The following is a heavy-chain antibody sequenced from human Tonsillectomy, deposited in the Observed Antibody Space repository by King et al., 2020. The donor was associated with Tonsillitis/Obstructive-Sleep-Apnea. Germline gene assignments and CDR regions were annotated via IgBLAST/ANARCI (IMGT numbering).Heavy chain of an antibody. CDR1: GFTFDDYA. J-gene: IGHJ3*02. CDR3: AKDLIIAVSGTPGDAFDI. CDR2: IRWNSGSL. V-gene: IGHV3-9*01. D-gene: IGHD6-13*01. Sequence: VQLVESGGGLVQPGRSLRLSCAASGFTFDDYAMYWVRQAPGKGLEWVAGIRWNSGSLVYADSVKGRFTISRDNAKNSLYLQMNSLRAEDTALYYCAKDLIIAVSGTPGDAFDIWGQGTMVTVSS.